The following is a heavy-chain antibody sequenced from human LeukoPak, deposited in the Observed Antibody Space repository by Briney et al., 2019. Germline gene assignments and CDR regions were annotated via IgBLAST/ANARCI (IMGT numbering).Heavy chain of an antibody. CDR1: GYTFTGYY. CDR3: ARGNDFWSGYRRLYNWFDP. J-gene: IGHJ5*02. CDR2: ISAYNGNT. D-gene: IGHD3-3*01. Sequence: GASVKVSCKASGYTFTGYYMHWVRQAPGQGLEWMGWISAYNGNTNYAQKLQGRVTMTTDTSTSTAYMELRSLRSDDTAVYYCARGNDFWSGYRRLYNWFDPWGQGTLVTVSS. V-gene: IGHV1-18*04.